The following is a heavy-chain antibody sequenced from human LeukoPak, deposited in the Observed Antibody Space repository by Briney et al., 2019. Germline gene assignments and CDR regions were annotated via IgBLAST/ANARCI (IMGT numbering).Heavy chain of an antibody. CDR1: GYTFTGYY. V-gene: IGHV1-2*02. CDR3: AREVYGYYGSGSYEAGDY. CDR2: INPNSGGT. J-gene: IGHJ4*02. Sequence: GASVKVSCKASGYTFTGYYMHWVRQAPGQGLEWMGWINPNSGGTNYAQKFQGRVTMTRDTSISTAYMELSRLRSDDTAVYYCAREVYGYYGSGSYEAGDYWGQGTLVTVSS. D-gene: IGHD3-10*01.